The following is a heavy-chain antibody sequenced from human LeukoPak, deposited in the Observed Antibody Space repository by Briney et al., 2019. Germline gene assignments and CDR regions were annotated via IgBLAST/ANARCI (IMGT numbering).Heavy chain of an antibody. CDR1: GFTFSSHS. CDR3: VRESVYYGSSAYYNVLDY. Sequence: GGSLRLSCAASGFTFSSHSMNWVRQAPGKGLEWVSVITSSSDYIYYADSLKGRFTVSRDNAKNSLYLQLNSLRAEDTAVYYCVRESVYYGSSAYYNVLDYWGQGTLVTVSS. V-gene: IGHV3-21*01. D-gene: IGHD3-22*01. J-gene: IGHJ4*02. CDR2: ITSSSDYI.